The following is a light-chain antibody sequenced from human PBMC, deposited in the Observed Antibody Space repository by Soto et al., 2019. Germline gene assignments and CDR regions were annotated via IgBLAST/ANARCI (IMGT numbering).Light chain of an antibody. J-gene: IGLJ1*01. Sequence: QSVLTQPPSVSGAPGQRVTISCTGGSSNIGAGSDVHWYQQFPGVAPKLLIFGHTNRPSGVPDRFSGSKSGTSASLAITGLQAEDEADYYCQSFDNRLSAYVFGTGTKLTVL. CDR2: GHT. CDR3: QSFDNRLSAYV. V-gene: IGLV1-40*01. CDR1: SSNIGAGSD.